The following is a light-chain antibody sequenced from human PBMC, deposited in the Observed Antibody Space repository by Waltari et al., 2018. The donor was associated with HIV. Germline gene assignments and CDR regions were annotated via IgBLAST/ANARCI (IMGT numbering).Light chain of an antibody. CDR3: AAWDDSLSGWV. CDR2: SNN. Sequence: QSVLTQPPSASGTPGQRVTISCSGSSPNIGSNSLYWYQQRPGTAPKLLIYSNNQRPAGVPDRFSGPKSGTSASLAISGLRSEDEADYYCAAWDDSLSGWVFGGGTKLTVL. V-gene: IGLV1-47*02. J-gene: IGLJ3*02. CDR1: SPNIGSNS.